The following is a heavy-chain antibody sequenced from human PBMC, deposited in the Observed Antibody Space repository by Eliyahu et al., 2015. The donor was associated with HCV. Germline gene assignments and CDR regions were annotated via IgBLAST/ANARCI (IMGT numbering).Heavy chain of an antibody. CDR3: VRQMVRVANWFDP. V-gene: IGHV4-4*07. CDR1: GGPINHQY. Sequence: VQLQESGPGLVKPSETLSLTCTVSGGPINHQYWNWIRQTAGKGLGWVWGSYSSWTTNYNPSLESRVTMSLDMSKNKISLKLASVTATDTAIYFCVRQMVRVANWFDPWGQGALVTVSS. D-gene: IGHD2-21*01. J-gene: IGHJ5*02. CDR2: SYSSWTT.